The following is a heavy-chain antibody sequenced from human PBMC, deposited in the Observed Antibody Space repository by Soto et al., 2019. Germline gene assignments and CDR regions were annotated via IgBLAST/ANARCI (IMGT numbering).Heavy chain of an antibody. D-gene: IGHD2-15*01. J-gene: IGHJ4*01. V-gene: IGHV3-9*01. CDR2: ITWNSGKI. Sequence: GGSLRLSCTASGFTFDDYAMHWVRQGPGRGLEWVSGITWNSGKIAYADSVKGRFTIARDDDNNSLYLQMNSLRPEDTALYYCVKDSYADFQRLLSTAEYFFDSWGHGTLVTVSS. CDR3: VKDSYADFQRLLSTAEYFFDS. CDR1: GFTFDDYA.